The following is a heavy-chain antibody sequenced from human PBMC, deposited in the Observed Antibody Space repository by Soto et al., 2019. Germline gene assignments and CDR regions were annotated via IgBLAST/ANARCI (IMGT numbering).Heavy chain of an antibody. CDR2: ISAHNGNT. D-gene: IGHD1-1*01. J-gene: IGHJ4*02. V-gene: IGHV1-18*01. CDR3: ARGRYGDY. CDR1: GYAFTTYG. Sequence: QVHLVQSGAEVKKPGASVKVSCKGSGYAFTTYGITWVRQAPGQGLEWMGWISAHNGNTNYAQKAQGTVTVTTDTSTSTAYMELRSLRSDATAVYYCARGRYGDYWGQGALVTVSS.